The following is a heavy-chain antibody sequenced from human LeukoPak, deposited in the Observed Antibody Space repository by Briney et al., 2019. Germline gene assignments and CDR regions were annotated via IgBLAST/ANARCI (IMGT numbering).Heavy chain of an antibody. CDR3: ARAEVAPVLIVYGYAFDI. D-gene: IGHD2-8*01. CDR2: IYHSGST. CDR1: GGSISSSSYY. Sequence: SETLSLTCTVSGGSISSSSYYGGWIRQPPGKGLEWIGEIYHSGSTNYNPSLKSRVTISVDKSKNQFSLKLSSVTAADTAVYYCARAEVAPVLIVYGYAFDIWGQGTMVTVSS. V-gene: IGHV4-39*07. J-gene: IGHJ3*02.